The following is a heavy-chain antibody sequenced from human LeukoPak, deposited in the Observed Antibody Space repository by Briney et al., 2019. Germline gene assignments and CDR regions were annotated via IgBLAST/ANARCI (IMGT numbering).Heavy chain of an antibody. CDR2: ISYDGSNK. J-gene: IGHJ4*02. CDR3: ARSSGWPKPFDY. Sequence: GGSLRLSCAASGFTFSSYAMHWVRQAPGKGLEWVAVISYDGSNKYYAGSVKGRFTISRDSSKNTLYLQMNSLRAEDTAVYYYARSSGWPKPFDYWGQGTLVTVSS. V-gene: IGHV3-30*04. D-gene: IGHD6-19*01. CDR1: GFTFSSYA.